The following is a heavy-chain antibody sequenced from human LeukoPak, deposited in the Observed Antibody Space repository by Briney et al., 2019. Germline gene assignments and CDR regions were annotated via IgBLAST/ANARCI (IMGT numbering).Heavy chain of an antibody. CDR3: ARGSLSGYFDY. Sequence: PSETLSLTCTVSGGSISSYYWSWIRQPPGKGLEWIGYIYYSGSTNYNPSLKSRVTISVDTSKDQFSLKLSYVTAADTAVYYCARGSLSGYFDYWGQGTLVTVSS. V-gene: IGHV4-59*01. CDR1: GGSISSYY. D-gene: IGHD3-3*01. J-gene: IGHJ4*02. CDR2: IYYSGST.